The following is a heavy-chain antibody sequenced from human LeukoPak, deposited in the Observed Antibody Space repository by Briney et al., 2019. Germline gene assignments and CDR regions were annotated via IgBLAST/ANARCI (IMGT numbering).Heavy chain of an antibody. V-gene: IGHV3-66*01. CDR2: TFGDGST. J-gene: IGHJ6*03. Sequence: GGSLRLSCAASGFTVSGNYIIWVRQAPGKGLEWVSVTFGDGSTNYADSVKGKFAVSRDNSRNTFFLQMNSLRAEDTAVYYCATLSGYDFNYYYYMDVWGKGTTVTISS. D-gene: IGHD5-12*01. CDR3: ATLSGYDFNYYYYMDV. CDR1: GFTVSGNY.